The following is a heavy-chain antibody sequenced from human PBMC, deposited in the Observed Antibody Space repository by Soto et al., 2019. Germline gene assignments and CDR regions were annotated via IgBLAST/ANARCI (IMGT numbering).Heavy chain of an antibody. CDR1: GGSISSGGYC. D-gene: IGHD1-26*01. CDR2: IYHSGST. Sequence: SETLSLTCAVSGGSISSGGYCWSWIRQPPGKGLEWIGYIYHSGSTYYNPSLKSRVTISVDRSKKQFSLKLSSVTAADTAVYYCARAPAGATPGFDYWGQGTLVTVSS. V-gene: IGHV4-30-2*01. CDR3: ARAPAGATPGFDY. J-gene: IGHJ4*02.